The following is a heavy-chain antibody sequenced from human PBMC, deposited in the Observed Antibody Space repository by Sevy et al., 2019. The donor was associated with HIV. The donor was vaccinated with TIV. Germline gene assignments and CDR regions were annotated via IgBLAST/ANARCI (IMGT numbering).Heavy chain of an antibody. CDR1: GFTVNSNY. CDR3: AGGKSGYGYALNY. CDR2: IHSDDTT. Sequence: GGSLRLSCAASGFTVNSNYMTWVRQAPGKGLEGVSVIHSDDTTYHADSVKDRFIISSDNFKNPQYLHMGGLRAEDTAVYYCAGGKSGYGYALNYWGQGTLVTVSS. D-gene: IGHD5-18*01. J-gene: IGHJ4*02. V-gene: IGHV3-66*01.